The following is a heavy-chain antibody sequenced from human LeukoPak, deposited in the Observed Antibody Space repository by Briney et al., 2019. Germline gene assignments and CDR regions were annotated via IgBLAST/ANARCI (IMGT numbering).Heavy chain of an antibody. D-gene: IGHD6-6*01. Sequence: PGGSLRLSCAASGFTFSSYGMHWVRQAPGKGLEWVAAIWYDENNQYYADSVKGRFTISRDISKNTLFLQMNSLKAEDTAVYFCAKDGGSSSPYYFDYWGQGTLVTVSS. CDR3: AKDGGSSSPYYFDY. J-gene: IGHJ4*02. V-gene: IGHV3-33*06. CDR1: GFTFSSYG. CDR2: IWYDENNQ.